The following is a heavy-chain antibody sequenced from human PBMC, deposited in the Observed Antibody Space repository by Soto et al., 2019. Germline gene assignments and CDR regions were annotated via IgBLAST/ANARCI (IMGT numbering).Heavy chain of an antibody. Sequence: QVQLQESGPGLVTPSETLSLTSTVSGGTVSSGGYYWSWIRQPPGKGLEWIGYISSRGSANYNPSLKSRITISVDTSKNQFSLKLTSVTAVDTAVYYCAMAGNYRYFDAWGQGTLVTVSS. CDR3: AMAGNYRYFDA. CDR2: ISSRGSA. V-gene: IGHV4-61*08. D-gene: IGHD1-7*01. CDR1: GGTVSSGGYY. J-gene: IGHJ4*02.